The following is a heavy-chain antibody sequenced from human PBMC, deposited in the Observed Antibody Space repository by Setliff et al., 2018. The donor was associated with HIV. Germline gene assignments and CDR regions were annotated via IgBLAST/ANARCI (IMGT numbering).Heavy chain of an antibody. CDR1: GASISTNTYY. D-gene: IGHD2-8*01. J-gene: IGHJ5*02. Sequence: SETLSLTCGISGASISTNTYYWGWIRQPPRKGLEWVGSIFYSGDTYYNPSLKSRVTISVDTSRNQFSLKVNSMTAADTAVYYCVRGHDILEPSGQGTLVTVSS. CDR2: IFYSGDT. V-gene: IGHV4-39*07. CDR3: VRGHDILEP.